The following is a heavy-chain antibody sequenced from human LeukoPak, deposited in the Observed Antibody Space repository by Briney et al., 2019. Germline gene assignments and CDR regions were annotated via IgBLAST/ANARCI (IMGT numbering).Heavy chain of an antibody. CDR3: ARGGAGLIGYCTGGVCYKPRIYYYYYMDV. CDR2: INHSGST. CDR1: GGSFSGYY. J-gene: IGHJ6*03. D-gene: IGHD2-8*02. V-gene: IGHV4-34*01. Sequence: SETLSLTCAVYGGSFSGYYWSWIRQPPGKGLEWIGEINHSGSTNYNPSLKSRVTISVDTSKNQFSLKLSSVTAADTAVYYCARGGAGLIGYCTGGVCYKPRIYYYYYMDVWGKGTTVTVSS.